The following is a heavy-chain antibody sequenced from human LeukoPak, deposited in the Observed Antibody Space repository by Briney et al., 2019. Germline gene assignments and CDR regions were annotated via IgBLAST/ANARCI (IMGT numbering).Heavy chain of an antibody. D-gene: IGHD6-19*01. Sequence: PSETLSLTCTVSGGSISSGGYCWSWFRQHPGKGLEWIAYIYYSGTTYYNPPLKSRVTISVDTSKNQFSLKLSSVTAADTAVYYCARGNVGYSSGWYDYWGQGTLVTVSS. CDR1: GGSISSGGYC. CDR3: ARGNVGYSSGWYDY. V-gene: IGHV4-31*03. CDR2: IYYSGTT. J-gene: IGHJ4*02.